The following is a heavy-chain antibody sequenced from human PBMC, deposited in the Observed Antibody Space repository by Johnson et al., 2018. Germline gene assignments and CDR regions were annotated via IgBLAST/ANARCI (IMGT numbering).Heavy chain of an antibody. D-gene: IGHD3-3*01. J-gene: IGHJ6*02. V-gene: IGHV3-74*01. CDR2: INSDGSST. CDR1: GFTFSSYW. Sequence: VQLVETGGGLVQPGGSLRLSCAASGFTFSSYWMHWVRQAPGKGLVWVSRINSDGSSTEYADSVKGRFTISRDNAKNTLSLQMNNLRAEDTAVYYCARESLSGFRFRIYYYGMDVWGQGTTVTVSS. CDR3: ARESLSGFRFRIYYYGMDV.